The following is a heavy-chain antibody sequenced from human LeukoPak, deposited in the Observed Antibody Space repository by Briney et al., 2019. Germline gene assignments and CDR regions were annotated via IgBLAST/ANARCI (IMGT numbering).Heavy chain of an antibody. J-gene: IGHJ6*02. Sequence: GGSLRLSCAASGFTFSSYDMHWVRQAPGKGLEWVAVTSYDGSNKYYANSVKGRFTISRDNSKNTLYLQMNSLRAEDTAVYYCARGYDQTGAYYYYYGMDVWGQGTTVTVSS. CDR3: ARGYDQTGAYYYYYGMDV. D-gene: IGHD5-12*01. CDR2: TSYDGSNK. CDR1: GFTFSSYD. V-gene: IGHV3-30-3*01.